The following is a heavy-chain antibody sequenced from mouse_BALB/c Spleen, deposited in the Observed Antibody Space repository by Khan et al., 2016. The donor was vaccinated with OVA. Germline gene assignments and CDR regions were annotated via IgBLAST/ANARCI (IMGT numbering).Heavy chain of an antibody. CDR3: ARDRIDY. J-gene: IGHJ2*01. V-gene: IGHV1-7*01. CDR2: INPTSGYT. CDR1: GYTFTSYW. Sequence: QVQLKQSGAALAKPGASVKMSCTASGYTFTSYWMHWIKQRPGQGLEWIGYINPTSGYTDYNQKFKDKATLTADKSSSTAYMQLSSLTSDDSAVYYCARDRIDYWGQGTALTVSS.